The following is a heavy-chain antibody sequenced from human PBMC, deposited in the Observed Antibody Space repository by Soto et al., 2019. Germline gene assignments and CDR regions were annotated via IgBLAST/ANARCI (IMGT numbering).Heavy chain of an antibody. J-gene: IGHJ5*02. CDR1: GGSISSGGYY. CDR3: ARVMVVVAAPNWFDP. CDR2: IYYSGST. D-gene: IGHD2-15*01. Sequence: SETLSLTCTVSGGSISSGGYYWSWIRQHPGKGLEWIGYIYYSGSTYYNPSLKSRVTISVDTSKNQFSLKLSSVTAADTAVYYCARVMVVVAAPNWFDPWGQGTLVTVS. V-gene: IGHV4-31*03.